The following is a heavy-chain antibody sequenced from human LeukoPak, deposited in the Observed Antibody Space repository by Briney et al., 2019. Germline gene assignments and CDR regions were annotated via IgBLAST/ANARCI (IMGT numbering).Heavy chain of an antibody. CDR2: IYYSGST. D-gene: IGHD5-18*01. V-gene: IGHV4-59*08. CDR1: GASISDYY. CDR3: ARHSEDTAA. J-gene: IGHJ5*02. Sequence: SETLSLTCTVSGASISDYYWSWIRQPPGKGLEWIAYIYYSGSTNYNPSLKSRVTISVNTSKNQFSLKLSSVTAADTAVYYCARHSEDTAAWGQGTLVTVSS.